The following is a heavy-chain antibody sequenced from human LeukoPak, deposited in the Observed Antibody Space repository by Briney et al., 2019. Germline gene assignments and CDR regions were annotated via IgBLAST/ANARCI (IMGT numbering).Heavy chain of an antibody. Sequence: PGGSLRLSCAASGFTFSSNYMTWVRQAPGKGLEWVSTLYNGGSPHYADSVKGRFTISSDKSKNTLFLQMNSLRAEDTAVYYCARAQDYCSGGSCYGYFQHGGQGSLVTVSS. D-gene: IGHD2-15*01. J-gene: IGHJ1*01. CDR3: ARAQDYCSGGSCYGYFQH. CDR1: GFTFSSNY. CDR2: LYNGGSP. V-gene: IGHV3-53*01.